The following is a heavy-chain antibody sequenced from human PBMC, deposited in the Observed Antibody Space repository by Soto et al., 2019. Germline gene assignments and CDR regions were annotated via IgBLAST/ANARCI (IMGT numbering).Heavy chain of an antibody. Sequence: SETLSLTCTASGGSISSYYWSWIRQPPGKELEWIGYIYYSGSTNYNPSLKSRVTISVDTSKNQFSLKLNSMTAADTAVYYCAIHNYGSGSTYFDYWGQGSLVTVSS. CDR2: IYYSGST. CDR1: GGSISSYY. V-gene: IGHV4-59*08. J-gene: IGHJ4*02. D-gene: IGHD3-10*01. CDR3: AIHNYGSGSTYFDY.